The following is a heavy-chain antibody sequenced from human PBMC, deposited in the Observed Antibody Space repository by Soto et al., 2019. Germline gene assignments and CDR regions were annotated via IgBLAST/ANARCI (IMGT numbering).Heavy chain of an antibody. D-gene: IGHD3-3*01. V-gene: IGHV4-30-4*01. Sequence: PSETLSLTCTVSGGSISSGDYFWSWVRQPPGKGLEWIGYIYYTGSTSYNPSLKSRITMSVDTSKNQFSLKVSSVTAADTAVHFCARDDGYYRLYDYWGQGTLVTVSS. J-gene: IGHJ4*02. CDR1: GGSISSGDYF. CDR3: ARDDGYYRLYDY. CDR2: IYYTGST.